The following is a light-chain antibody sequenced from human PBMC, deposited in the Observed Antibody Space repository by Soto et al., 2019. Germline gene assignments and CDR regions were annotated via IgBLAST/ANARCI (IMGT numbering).Light chain of an antibody. CDR3: QQFRT. Sequence: DIKMTQSPSTLSASVGDRVTVSCRASQSFSSWLAWYQQKPGKAPKLLIYDASTLESGVPSRFSGSGSGTEFTLSISNIQPDDFATDDCQQFRTVGQGTKVDSK. V-gene: IGKV1-5*01. CDR2: DAS. J-gene: IGKJ1*01. CDR1: QSFSSW.